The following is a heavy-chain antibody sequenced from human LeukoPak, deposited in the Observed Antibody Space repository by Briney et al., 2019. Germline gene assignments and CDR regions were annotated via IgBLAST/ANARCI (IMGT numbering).Heavy chain of an antibody. Sequence: GASVKVSCKASGYTFTGYYMHWVRQAPGQGLEWMGWINPNSGGTNYAQKFQGRVTMTRDTSISTAYMELSRLRSDDTAVYYCARADIVATIPYYYYYMDVWGKGTTVTISS. CDR3: ARADIVATIPYYYYYMDV. CDR2: INPNSGGT. CDR1: GYTFTGYY. J-gene: IGHJ6*03. D-gene: IGHD5-12*01. V-gene: IGHV1-2*02.